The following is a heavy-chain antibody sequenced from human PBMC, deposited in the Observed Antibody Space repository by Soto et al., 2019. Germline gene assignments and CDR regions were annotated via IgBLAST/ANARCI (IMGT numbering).Heavy chain of an antibody. D-gene: IGHD6-6*01. Sequence: GASVKVSCKASGGTISSYAISWVRQAPGQGLEWMGGIIPIFGTANYAQKFQGRVTITADESTSTAYMELSSLRSEDTAVYYCAIRVGPRVAARPINYYYGMDVWGQGTTVTVSS. CDR2: IIPIFGTA. J-gene: IGHJ6*02. CDR1: GGTISSYA. V-gene: IGHV1-69*13. CDR3: AIRVGPRVAARPINYYYGMDV.